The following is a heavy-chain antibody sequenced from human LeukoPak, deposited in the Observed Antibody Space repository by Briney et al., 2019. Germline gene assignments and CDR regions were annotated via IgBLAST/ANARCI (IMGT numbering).Heavy chain of an antibody. Sequence: PGGSLRLSCAASGFTFSSYAMHWVRQAPGKGLEWVAVISYDGSNKYYADSVKGRFTISRDKSKNTLYLQMNSLRAEDTAVYYCARDTKGYCSSTSCYRYYYYGMDVWGQGTTVTVSS. CDR2: ISYDGSNK. CDR3: ARDTKGYCSSTSCYRYYYYGMDV. CDR1: GFTFSSYA. V-gene: IGHV3-30*04. J-gene: IGHJ6*02. D-gene: IGHD2-2*01.